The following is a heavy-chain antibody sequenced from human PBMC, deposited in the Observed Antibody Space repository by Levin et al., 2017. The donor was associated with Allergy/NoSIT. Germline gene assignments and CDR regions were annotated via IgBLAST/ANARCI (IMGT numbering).Heavy chain of an antibody. Sequence: GESLKISCKGSGYTFTSHWIGWVRQMPGKGLEWMGIIYPADSDTSYSPSFQGQITISVDKSISTAYLQWSSLKASDSAMYYCARHGSGSYYNGVDYWGQGTLVTVSS. CDR2: IYPADSDT. CDR1: GYTFTSHW. V-gene: IGHV5-51*01. D-gene: IGHD3-10*01. CDR3: ARHGSGSYYNGVDY. J-gene: IGHJ4*02.